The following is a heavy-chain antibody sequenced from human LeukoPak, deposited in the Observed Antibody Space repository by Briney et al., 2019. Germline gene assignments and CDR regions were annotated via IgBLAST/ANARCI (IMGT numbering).Heavy chain of an antibody. CDR1: GYRFTNYW. Sequence: GESLKIACKGSGYRFTNYWIGWVRQMPGKGLEWMGIIFPGDSDTRYSPSFQGQVTISADKSVSTAYLQWSSLKASDTAMYYCARGEGIAAAKYWGQGTLVTVSS. D-gene: IGHD6-13*01. CDR2: IFPGDSDT. J-gene: IGHJ4*02. CDR3: ARGEGIAAAKY. V-gene: IGHV5-51*01.